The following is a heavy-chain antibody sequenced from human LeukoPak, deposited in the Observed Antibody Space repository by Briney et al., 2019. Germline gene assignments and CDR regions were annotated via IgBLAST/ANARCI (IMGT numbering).Heavy chain of an antibody. CDR3: AREGGVRGVISAFDI. D-gene: IGHD3-10*01. CDR1: GGTFTSYT. J-gene: IGHJ3*02. V-gene: IGHV1-69*02. Sequence: ASVKFSCKASGGTFTSYTISWVRQAPGQGLEWMGRIIPILGIANYAQKFQGRVTITADKSTSTAYMELSSLRSKDRAVSYCAREGGVRGVISAFDISGQRTTGTVSS. CDR2: IIPILGIA.